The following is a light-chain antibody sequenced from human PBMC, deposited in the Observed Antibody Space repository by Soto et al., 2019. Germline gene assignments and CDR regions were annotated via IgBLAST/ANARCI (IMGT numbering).Light chain of an antibody. CDR3: QQYYSIPPL. Sequence: DIVMTQSPDSLTVSLGERATINCKSSQSVFYSTNNKNYLAWYQQKPGQPPKLLIYWASTRESGVPDRFSGSGSGTDFTLTISSLQAEDVAVYYCQQYYSIPPLFGPGTKVDIK. V-gene: IGKV4-1*01. CDR2: WAS. J-gene: IGKJ3*01. CDR1: QSVFYSTNNKNY.